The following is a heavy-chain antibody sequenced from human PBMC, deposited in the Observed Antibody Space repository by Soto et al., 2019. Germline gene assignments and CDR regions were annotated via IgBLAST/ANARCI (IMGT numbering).Heavy chain of an antibody. CDR1: GFSVSARGVG. J-gene: IGHJ4*02. CDR3: AHSPWGAAPDY. Sequence: SGPTLVNPTQTLTLTCALSGFSVSARGVGVGWIRQPPGKALEWLAIIYWNDDKLYRPSLQSRLTITKDTSKNQVVLTMTNMDPVDTATYYCAHSPWGAAPDYWGQGTPVTVSS. D-gene: IGHD3-16*01. V-gene: IGHV2-5*01. CDR2: IYWNDDK.